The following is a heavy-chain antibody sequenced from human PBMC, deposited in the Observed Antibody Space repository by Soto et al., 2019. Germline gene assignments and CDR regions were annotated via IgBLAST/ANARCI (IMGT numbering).Heavy chain of an antibody. V-gene: IGHV1-2*04. D-gene: IGHD2-2*01. Sequence: QVQLVQSGAEVRESGASVKVSCKASGYSFTDYYVHWVRQAPGQGLEWMGWINPHTGDTDYAPKSEGWVTMTRDTSISTAHMELRRLRSDDTAVYYCARDKSPTTVLVPAGTLGVWGQGTTVTVSS. CDR2: INPHTGDT. CDR1: GYSFTDYY. CDR3: ARDKSPTTVLVPAGTLGV. J-gene: IGHJ6*02.